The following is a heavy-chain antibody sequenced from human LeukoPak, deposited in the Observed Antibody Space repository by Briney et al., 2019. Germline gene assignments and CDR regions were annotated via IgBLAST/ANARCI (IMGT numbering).Heavy chain of an antibody. J-gene: IGHJ3*02. CDR1: GFTFSSYA. D-gene: IGHD3-22*01. CDR3: AKDTPSYYDSSGYDAFDI. Sequence: GGSLRLSCAASGFTFSSYAMSWVRQAPGKGLEWVSAISGSGGSTYYADSVKGRFTISRDNSKNTLYLQMNSLRAEDTAVHYCAKDTPSYYDSSGYDAFDIWGQGTMVTVSS. CDR2: ISGSGGST. V-gene: IGHV3-23*01.